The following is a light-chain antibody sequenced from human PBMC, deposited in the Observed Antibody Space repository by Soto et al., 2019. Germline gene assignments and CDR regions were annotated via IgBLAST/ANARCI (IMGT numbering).Light chain of an antibody. Sequence: QSALSQPASVYGSPGQSITISCTGASSALGSSNLVSWYQQYPGKAPKLVIYEGSTRPSGVSYRFSGSTSGNTASLTISGLQADDDADYYCCSYAGTTTFVAFGGGTKLTVL. J-gene: IGLJ2*01. CDR3: CSYAGTTTFVA. CDR2: EGS. V-gene: IGLV2-23*03. CDR1: SSALGSSNL.